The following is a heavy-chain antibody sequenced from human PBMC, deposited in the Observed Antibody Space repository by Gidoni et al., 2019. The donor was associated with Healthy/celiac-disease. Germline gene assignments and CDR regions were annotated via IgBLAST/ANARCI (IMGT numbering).Heavy chain of an antibody. V-gene: IGHV1-18*01. Sequence: QVQLVQSGAEVKKPGASVKVSCKASGYTFTSYGISWVRQAPGQGLEWMGWISAYNGNTNYAQKLQGRVTMTTDTSTSTAYMELRSLRSDDTAVYYCASAASVYAGEQWLDAFDIWGQGTMVTVSS. J-gene: IGHJ3*02. D-gene: IGHD6-19*01. CDR3: ASAASVYAGEQWLDAFDI. CDR2: ISAYNGNT. CDR1: GYTFTSYG.